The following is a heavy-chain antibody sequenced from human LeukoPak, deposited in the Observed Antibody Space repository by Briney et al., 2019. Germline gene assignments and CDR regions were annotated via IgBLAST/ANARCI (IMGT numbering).Heavy chain of an antibody. D-gene: IGHD6-19*01. CDR3: AKDLYLGIAVAGNFDY. CDR2: ISSSSSYI. CDR1: GFTFSSYS. J-gene: IGHJ4*02. Sequence: GGSLRLSCAASGFTFSSYSMNWVRQAPGKGLEWVSSISSSSSYIYYADSVKGRFTISRDNSKNTLYLQMNSLRAEDTAVYYCAKDLYLGIAVAGNFDYWGQGTLVTVSS. V-gene: IGHV3-21*04.